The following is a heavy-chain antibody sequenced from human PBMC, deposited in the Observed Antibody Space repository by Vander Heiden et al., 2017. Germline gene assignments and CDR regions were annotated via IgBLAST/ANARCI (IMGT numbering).Heavy chain of an antibody. Sequence: EVQLVESGGGLVQPGRSLRLSCAASGLTFDDYAMHWVRQAPGKGLGWVSGISWNSGSIGYADSVKGRFTISRDNAKNSLYLQMNSLRAEDTALYYCARDWRGSDYYYYGMDVWGQGTTVTVSS. D-gene: IGHD1-1*01. V-gene: IGHV3-9*01. CDR1: GLTFDDYA. J-gene: IGHJ6*02. CDR3: ARDWRGSDYYYYGMDV. CDR2: ISWNSGSI.